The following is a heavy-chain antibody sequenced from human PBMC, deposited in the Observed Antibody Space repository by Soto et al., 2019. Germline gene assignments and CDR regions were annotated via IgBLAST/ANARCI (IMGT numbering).Heavy chain of an antibody. CDR3: AASTPRGGSGSPS. D-gene: IGHD6-19*01. J-gene: IGHJ4*02. CDR1: GFTFTSSA. V-gene: IGHV1-58*01. Sequence: SVKVSCKASGFTFTSSAVQWVRQARGQRLEWIGWIVVGSGNTNYAQKFQERVTITRDMSTSTAYMELSSLRSEDTAVYYCAASTPRGGSGSPSWGQGTLVTVS. CDR2: IVVGSGNT.